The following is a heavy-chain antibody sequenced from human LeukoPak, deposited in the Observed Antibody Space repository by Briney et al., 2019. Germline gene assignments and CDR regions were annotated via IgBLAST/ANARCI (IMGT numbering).Heavy chain of an antibody. CDR1: GFTFSSYA. V-gene: IGHV3-23*01. Sequence: GGSLRLSCAASGFTFSSYAMSWVRQAPGKGLEWVSAISGSGGSTYYADSVKGRFTISRDNSKNTLFLQMNSLRAEDTAVYYCAKSVLRIYYGMDVWGQGTTVTVSS. D-gene: IGHD5/OR15-5a*01. CDR3: AKSVLRIYYGMDV. CDR2: ISGSGGST. J-gene: IGHJ6*02.